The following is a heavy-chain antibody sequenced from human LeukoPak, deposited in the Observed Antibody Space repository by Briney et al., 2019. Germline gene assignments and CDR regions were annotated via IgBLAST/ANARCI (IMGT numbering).Heavy chain of an antibody. CDR2: ISSDGTNT. J-gene: IGHJ4*02. V-gene: IGHV3-74*01. D-gene: IGHD3-10*01. CDR1: GFTFSSHW. CDR3: TRGPPDGSGNYYPGDF. Sequence: HPGGSLRLSCAASGFTFSSHWMHWVRQAPGKGLVWVSRISSDGTNTNYADSVKGRFTISRDNAKNTLYLQMNSLRVEDTAVYYCTRGPPDGSGNYYPGDFWGQGTLVTVSS.